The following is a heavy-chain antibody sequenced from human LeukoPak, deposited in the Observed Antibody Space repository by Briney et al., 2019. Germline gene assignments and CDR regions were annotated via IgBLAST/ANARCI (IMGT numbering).Heavy chain of an antibody. J-gene: IGHJ3*02. D-gene: IGHD4-17*01. CDR2: IYHSGST. CDR3: AKTVTVTTSAFDI. V-gene: IGHV4-38-2*02. CDR1: GYSISSGYY. Sequence: SETLSLTCTVSGYSISSGYYWGWIRQPPGKGLEWMGTIYHSGSTYYNPSLKSRLTISVDTSKNQFSLKLSSVTAADTAVYYCAKTVTVTTSAFDIWGQGTMVTVSS.